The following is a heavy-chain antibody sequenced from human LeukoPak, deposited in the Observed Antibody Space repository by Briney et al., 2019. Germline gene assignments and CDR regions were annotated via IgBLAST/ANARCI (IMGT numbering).Heavy chain of an antibody. V-gene: IGHV3-23*01. Sequence: GGSLRLSCAASGFTFSSYAMSWVRQAPGKGLEWVSAISGSGGSTYYADSVKGRFTISRDNSKNTLYLQMNSLRAEDAAVYYCAKDSSISTRYFDYWGQGTLVTVSS. CDR3: AKDSSISTRYFDY. J-gene: IGHJ4*02. D-gene: IGHD6-19*01. CDR2: ISGSGGST. CDR1: GFTFSSYA.